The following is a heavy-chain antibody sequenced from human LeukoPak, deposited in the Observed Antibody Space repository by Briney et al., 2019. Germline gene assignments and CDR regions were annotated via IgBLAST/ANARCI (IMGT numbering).Heavy chain of an antibody. V-gene: IGHV3-30-3*01. CDR1: GFTFSSYA. CDR3: ARDLEGQLVLGLDY. Sequence: GGSLRLSCAASGFTFSSYAMHWVCQAPGKGLEWVAVISYDGSNKYYADSVKGRFTISRDNSKNTLYLQMNSLRAEDTAVYYCARDLEGQLVLGLDYWGQGTLVTVSS. D-gene: IGHD6-6*01. J-gene: IGHJ4*02. CDR2: ISYDGSNK.